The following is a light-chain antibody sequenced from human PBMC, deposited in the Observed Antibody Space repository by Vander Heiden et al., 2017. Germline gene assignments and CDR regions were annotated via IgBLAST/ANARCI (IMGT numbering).Light chain of an antibody. CDR1: QSISRSS. CDR2: GAS. CDR3: QQYGSSPVT. Sequence: IVLTQFPGTLSLSPGERATLSCRASQSISRSSLAWYQQKPGQAPRLLIFGASSRATGIPDRFSGSGSGTDFTLTVSRLEPEDFAVYYCQQYGSSPVTFGPGTKVDIK. J-gene: IGKJ3*01. V-gene: IGKV3-20*01.